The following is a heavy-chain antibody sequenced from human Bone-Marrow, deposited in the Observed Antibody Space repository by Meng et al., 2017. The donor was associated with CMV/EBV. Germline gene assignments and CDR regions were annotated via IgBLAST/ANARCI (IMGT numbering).Heavy chain of an antibody. V-gene: IGHV1-2*02. CDR3: ASYRSDLRGQYSYHYGMDV. Sequence: ASVKVSCKASGYTFTGYYMHWVRQAPGQGLEWMGWINPNSGGTNYAQKFQGRVTMTRDTSISTAYMELSRLRSDDTAVYYCASYRSDLRGQYSYHYGMDVWGQGHTVTVYS. D-gene: IGHD3-10*01. CDR2: INPNSGGT. CDR1: GYTFTGYY. J-gene: IGHJ6*01.